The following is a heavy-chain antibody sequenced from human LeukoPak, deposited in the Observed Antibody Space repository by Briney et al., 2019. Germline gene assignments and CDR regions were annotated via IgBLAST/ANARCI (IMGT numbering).Heavy chain of an antibody. J-gene: IGHJ4*02. V-gene: IGHV4-39*01. CDR1: GGSISTSNYY. CDR3: ARQGQDFDY. CDR2: LYYSGST. Sequence: PSETLSLTCAVSGGSISTSNYYWGWIRQPPGKGLEWIASLYYSGSTYYNPSPKSRVTISVDTSKNQFSLKLSSVTAADTAVYYCARQGQDFDYWGQGTLVTVSS.